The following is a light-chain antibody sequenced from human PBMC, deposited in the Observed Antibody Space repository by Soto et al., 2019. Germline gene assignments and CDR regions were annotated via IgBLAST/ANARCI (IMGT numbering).Light chain of an antibody. CDR2: EVS. Sequence: QSVLTQPPSASGSPGQSITISCTGTSSDVGAYDYVSWYQQHPGKAPKLMIFEVSNRPSGVSNRFSGSKSGNTASLTISGLQAEDEADYYCNSYTTSSTLVFGTGTKLTVL. J-gene: IGLJ1*01. CDR3: NSYTTSSTLV. V-gene: IGLV2-14*01. CDR1: SSDVGAYDY.